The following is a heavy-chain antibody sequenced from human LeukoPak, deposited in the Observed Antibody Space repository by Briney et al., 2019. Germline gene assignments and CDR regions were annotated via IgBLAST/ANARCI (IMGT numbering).Heavy chain of an antibody. Sequence: SETLSLTCTVSGGSISSYYWSWIRQPPGKGLEWIGYIYYSGSTNYNPSLKSRVTISVDTSKNQFSLKLSSVTSADTAVYYCAARDRGWYHWFGPWGQGTLVTGSS. J-gene: IGHJ5*02. CDR2: IYYSGST. CDR3: AARDRGWYHWFGP. D-gene: IGHD6-19*01. V-gene: IGHV4-59*01. CDR1: GGSISSYY.